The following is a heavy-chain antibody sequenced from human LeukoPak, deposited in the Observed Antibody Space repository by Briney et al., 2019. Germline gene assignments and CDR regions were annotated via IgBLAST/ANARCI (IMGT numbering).Heavy chain of an antibody. CDR1: GYTFTSYD. J-gene: IGHJ4*02. V-gene: IGHV1-8*01. CDR3: ARLCFISSWYGGFDY. D-gene: IGHD6-13*01. CDR2: MNPNSGNT. Sequence: ASVKVSCKASGYTFTSYDINWVRQATGQGLEWMGWMNPNSGNTGYAQKFQGRVTMTRNTSISTAFMELSSLRSEDTAAYYCARLCFISSWYGGFDYWGRGTLVTVSS.